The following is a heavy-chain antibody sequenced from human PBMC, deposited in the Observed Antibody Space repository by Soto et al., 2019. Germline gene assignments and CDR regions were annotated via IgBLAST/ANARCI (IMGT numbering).Heavy chain of an antibody. V-gene: IGHV3-13*01. CDR3: ARAWIQLGRAYYFDY. CDR2: IGTAGDT. J-gene: IGHJ4*02. CDR1: GFTFSSYD. Sequence: GGSLRLSCAASGFTFSSYDMHWVRQATGKGLEWVSAIGTAGDTYYPGSVKGRFTISRENAKNSLYLQMNSLRAEDTAVYYCARAWIQLGRAYYFDYWGQGTLVTVSS. D-gene: IGHD5-18*01.